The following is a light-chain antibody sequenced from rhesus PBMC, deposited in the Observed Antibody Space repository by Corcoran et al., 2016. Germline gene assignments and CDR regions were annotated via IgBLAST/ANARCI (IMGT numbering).Light chain of an antibody. CDR1: SSNIGHYS. Sequence: QSVLTQPPSISGAPGQRVTISCTGSSSNIGHYSVNWYQQLPGTAPKLLSYENNKRPSGISDRFSGSQSGTSASLTPTGLQSADEADYYCQSLDSRLKSYIFGAWTRLTV. CDR2: ENN. J-gene: IGLJ1*01. V-gene: IGLV1-85*01. CDR3: QSLDSRLKSYI.